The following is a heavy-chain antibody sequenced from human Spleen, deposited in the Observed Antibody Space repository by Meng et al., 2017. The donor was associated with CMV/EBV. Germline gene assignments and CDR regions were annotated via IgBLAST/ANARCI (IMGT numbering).Heavy chain of an antibody. CDR1: GFTFDGYG. V-gene: IGHV3-23*01. J-gene: IGHJ3*02. CDR3: ARDGLVVIAIRDAFDI. CDR2: NSGSGGIT. D-gene: IGHD2-21*01. Sequence: GESLKISCAASGFTFDGYGMSWVRQAPGKGLEWVSHNSGSGGITHSADSVKGRFTISRDNSKNTLYLQMNSLRAEDTAVYYCARDGLVVIAIRDAFDIWGQGTMVTVSS.